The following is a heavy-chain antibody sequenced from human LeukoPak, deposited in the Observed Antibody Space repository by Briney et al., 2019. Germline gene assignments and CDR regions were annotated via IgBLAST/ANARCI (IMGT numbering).Heavy chain of an antibody. CDR2: IYYSGST. CDR3: ARDSGYSGYVDWFDP. J-gene: IGHJ5*02. V-gene: IGHV4-59*01. Sequence: SETLSLTCTVSGGSISSYYWSWIRRPPGKGLEWIGYIYYSGSTNYNPSLKSRVTISVDTSKNQFSLKLSSVTAADTAVYYCARDSGYSGYVDWFDPWGQGTLVTVSS. D-gene: IGHD5-12*01. CDR1: GGSISSYY.